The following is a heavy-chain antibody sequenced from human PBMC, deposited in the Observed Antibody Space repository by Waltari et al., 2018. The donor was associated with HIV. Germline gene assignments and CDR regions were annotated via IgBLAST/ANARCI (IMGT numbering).Heavy chain of an antibody. D-gene: IGHD2-2*02. V-gene: IGHV1-18*04. J-gene: IGHJ6*02. CDR1: GYTFKNYD. Sequence: QVQLVQSGDEVKTPGASVKVSCKASGYTFKNYDVSWVRQAPGQGLEWMGRIKVYNGDRYYAHRFQGRVTMTADTSTSTAYMELTSLTSGDTAVYFCARGCTSCYKGSRYYHFYALDVWGQGTTVSVSS. CDR2: IKVYNGDR. CDR3: ARGCTSCYKGSRYYHFYALDV.